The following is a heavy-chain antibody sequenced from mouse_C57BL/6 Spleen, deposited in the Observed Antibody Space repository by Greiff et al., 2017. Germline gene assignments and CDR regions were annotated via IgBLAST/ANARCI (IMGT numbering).Heavy chain of an antibody. Sequence: EVKVVESGGGLVQSGRSLRLSCATSGFTFSDFYMEWVRQAPGKGLEWIAASRNKANDYTTEYSASVKGRFIVSRDTSHSILYLQMNALRAEDTAIYYCARDGGYGSSYGYFDVWGTGTTVTVSS. CDR3: ARDGGYGSSYGYFDV. CDR2: SRNKANDYTT. J-gene: IGHJ1*03. CDR1: GFTFSDFY. D-gene: IGHD1-1*01. V-gene: IGHV7-1*01.